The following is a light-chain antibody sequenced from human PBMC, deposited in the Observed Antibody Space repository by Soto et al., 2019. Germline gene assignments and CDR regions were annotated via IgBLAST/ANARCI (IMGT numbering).Light chain of an antibody. CDR3: QQYIYWPWT. CDR2: GAS. J-gene: IGKJ1*01. Sequence: EIVMTQSPATLSVSPGERATLSCRASQSVSSTFAWYQQKPGQAPRLLIYGASTRATGIPARFSGSWSGTEFTLTISSLQSEDFAVYYCQQYIYWPWTFGQGTKVEIK. V-gene: IGKV3-15*01. CDR1: QSVSST.